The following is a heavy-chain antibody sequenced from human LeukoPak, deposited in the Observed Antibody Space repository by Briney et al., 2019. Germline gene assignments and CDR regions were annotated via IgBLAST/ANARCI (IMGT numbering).Heavy chain of an antibody. J-gene: IGHJ3*02. CDR1: GYSFTSYW. CDR3: ARQSGSHGEDAFDI. D-gene: IGHD1-26*01. CDR2: LYPGDSDT. Sequence: GESLKISCMCSGYSFTSYWIGWVRPMPGKGLEWMGILYPGDSDTRYSPSCQGQLTISAAKSISTAYLQWSSLKASDTAMYYCARQSGSHGEDAFDIWGQGTMGTVSS. V-gene: IGHV5-51*01.